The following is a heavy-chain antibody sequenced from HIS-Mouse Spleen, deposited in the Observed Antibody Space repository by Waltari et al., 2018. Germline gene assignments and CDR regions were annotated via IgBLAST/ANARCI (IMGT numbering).Heavy chain of an antibody. CDR2: IYYSGST. CDR1: GGPISSSSYY. V-gene: IGHV4-39*07. CDR3: ARDSGGSDI. Sequence: QLQLQESGPGLVKPSETLSLTFTVPGGPISSSSYYWGWIRQPPGKGLEWIGSIYYSGSTYYNPSLKSRVTISVDTSKNQFSLKLSSVTAADTAVYYCARDSGGSDIWGQGTMVTVSS. D-gene: IGHD3-16*01. J-gene: IGHJ3*02.